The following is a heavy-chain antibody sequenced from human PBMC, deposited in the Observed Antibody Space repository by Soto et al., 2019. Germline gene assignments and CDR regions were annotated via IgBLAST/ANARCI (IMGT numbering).Heavy chain of an antibody. CDR3: ARRPDYGGNGDAFDI. D-gene: IGHD4-17*01. V-gene: IGHV5-51*01. Sequence: GESLKISCKGSGYSFTSYWIGWVRQMPGKGLEWMGIIYHGDSDTRYSPSFQGQVTISANTSISTAYLQWSSRKASDAAMYYCARRPDYGGNGDAFDIWGQGTMVTVSS. CDR1: GYSFTSYW. J-gene: IGHJ3*02. CDR2: IYHGDSDT.